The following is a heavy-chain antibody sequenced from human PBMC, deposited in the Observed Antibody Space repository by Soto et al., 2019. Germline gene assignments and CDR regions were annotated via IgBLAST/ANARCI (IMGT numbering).Heavy chain of an antibody. J-gene: IGHJ3*02. Sequence: GESLKISCKGSGYSFTSYWSSWVRQMPGKGLEWMGRIDPSDSYTNYSPSFQGHVTISADKSISTAYLQWSSLKASDTAMYYCAGGVAASGRGRAFDIWGQGTMVTVSS. CDR1: GYSFTSYW. CDR2: IDPSDSYT. D-gene: IGHD2-15*01. V-gene: IGHV5-10-1*01. CDR3: AGGVAASGRGRAFDI.